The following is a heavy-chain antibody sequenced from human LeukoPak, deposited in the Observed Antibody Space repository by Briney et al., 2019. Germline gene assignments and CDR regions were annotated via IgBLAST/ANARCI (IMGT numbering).Heavy chain of an antibody. CDR1: GGSFSGYY. CDR2: INHNGRT. J-gene: IGHJ4*02. D-gene: IGHD6-19*01. CDR3: ARDQRIAVAGIDY. V-gene: IGHV4-34*01. Sequence: SETLSLTCAVYGGSFSGYYWSWIRQPPGKGLEWFGEINHNGRTNYNPSLKSRVTISVDTSKNQFSLKLSSVTAADTAVYYCARDQRIAVAGIDYWGQGTLVTVSS.